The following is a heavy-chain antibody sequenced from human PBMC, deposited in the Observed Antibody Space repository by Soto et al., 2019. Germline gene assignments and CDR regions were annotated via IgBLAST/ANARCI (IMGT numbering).Heavy chain of an antibody. J-gene: IGHJ2*01. V-gene: IGHV3-53*01. CDR1: GFTVSSNY. CDR3: ARDRTTVVTDYWYFDL. D-gene: IGHD4-17*01. CDR2: IYSGGST. Sequence: XGSLRLSCAASGFTVSSNYMSWVRQAPGKGLEWVSVIYSGGSTYYADSVKGRFTISRDNSKNTLYLQMNSLRAEDTAVYYCARDRTTVVTDYWYFDLWGRGNLVTVSS.